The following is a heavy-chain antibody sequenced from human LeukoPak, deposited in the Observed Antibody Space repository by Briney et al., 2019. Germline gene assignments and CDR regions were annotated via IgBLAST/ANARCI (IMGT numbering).Heavy chain of an antibody. V-gene: IGHV4-4*02. Sequence: SETLSLTCAVSGGSISSSNWWSWVRQPPGKGLEWIGNIYHSGSTNYNPSLKSRVTISVDKSQNQFSLKLSSVTAADTAVYYCASSSSWYRTLHYWGQGTLVTVSS. CDR3: ASSSSWYRTLHY. J-gene: IGHJ4*02. CDR2: IYHSGST. D-gene: IGHD6-13*01. CDR1: GGSISSSNW.